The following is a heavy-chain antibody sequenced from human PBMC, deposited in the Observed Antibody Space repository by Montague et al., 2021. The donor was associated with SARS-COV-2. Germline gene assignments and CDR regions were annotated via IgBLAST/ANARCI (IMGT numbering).Heavy chain of an antibody. CDR1: GGSISSGGYY. D-gene: IGHD3-22*01. J-gene: IGHJ2*01. CDR2: IYYSGST. V-gene: IGHV4-31*03. CDR3: ARSPEPMIVLVITSLNWYFDL. Sequence: TLSLTCTVSGGSISSGGYYWSWVRQHPGKGLEWIGYIYYSGSTHYNPSLKSRVTISVDTSKNQFSLKLSSVTAAATAVYYCARSPEPMIVLVITSLNWYFDLWGRGTLVTVSS.